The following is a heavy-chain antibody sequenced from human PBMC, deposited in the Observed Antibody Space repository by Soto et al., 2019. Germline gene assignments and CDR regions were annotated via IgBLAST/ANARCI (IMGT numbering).Heavy chain of an antibody. CDR1: GGSISSDGYY. CDR2: IYYSGST. Sequence: SETLSLTCTVSGGSISSDGYYWSWIRQHPGKGLEWIGYIYYSGSTNYNPSLKSRVTISVDTSKNQFSLKLSSVTAADTAVYYCARQNRIAAAGPAAWYYYYYMDVWGKGTTVTVSS. D-gene: IGHD6-13*01. CDR3: ARQNRIAAAGPAAWYYYYYMDV. J-gene: IGHJ6*03. V-gene: IGHV4-61*08.